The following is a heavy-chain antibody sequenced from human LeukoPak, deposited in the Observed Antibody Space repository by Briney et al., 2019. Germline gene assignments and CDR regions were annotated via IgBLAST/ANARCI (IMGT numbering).Heavy chain of an antibody. V-gene: IGHV3-7*01. CDR1: GFIFTNYF. CDR2: IKHDGSEK. D-gene: IGHD3-3*01. CDR3: ATDRGWRTSGYYLYYFEY. J-gene: IGHJ4*02. Sequence: GGSLRLSCAASGFIFTNYFMSWVRQAPGKGLEWVASIKHDGSEKYYVDSVRGRFTISRDNAMNSLYLQMSSLRAEDTAVYYCATDRGWRTSGYYLYYFEYWGQGTLVTVSS.